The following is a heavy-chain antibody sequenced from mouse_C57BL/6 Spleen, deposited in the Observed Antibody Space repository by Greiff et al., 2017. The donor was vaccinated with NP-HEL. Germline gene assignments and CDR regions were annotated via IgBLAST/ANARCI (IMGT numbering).Heavy chain of an antibody. CDR3: ARSLGYNYDFDY. J-gene: IGHJ2*01. CDR1: GYSFTDYN. D-gene: IGHD3-1*01. Sequence: LVESGASVKISCKASGYSFTDYNMNWVKQSNGKSLEWIGAINPNYGTTSYNQKIKGKATLTVVQSSSTAYMQVNSLTSEDAAVYYGARSLGYNYDFDYWGQGTTLTVAS. V-gene: IGHV1-39*01. CDR2: INPNYGTT.